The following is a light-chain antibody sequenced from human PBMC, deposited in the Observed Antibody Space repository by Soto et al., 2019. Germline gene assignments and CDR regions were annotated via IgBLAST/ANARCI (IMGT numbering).Light chain of an antibody. Sequence: QAVVTQEPSLTVSPGGTVPLTCGSSTGAVTSGYYPNWFQQKPGQPPRALIYSTTYKHSWTPARFSGSLLGGKAALTLSGVQPEDEADYYCLLYYGGGVVFGGGTKLTVL. CDR3: LLYYGGGVV. V-gene: IGLV7-43*01. CDR1: TGAVTSGYY. J-gene: IGLJ2*01. CDR2: STT.